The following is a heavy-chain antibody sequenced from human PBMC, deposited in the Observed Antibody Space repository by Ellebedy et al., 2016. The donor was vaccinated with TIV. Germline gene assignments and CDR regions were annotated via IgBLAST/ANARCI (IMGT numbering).Heavy chain of an antibody. CDR2: INHGGST. J-gene: IGHJ4*02. CDR1: GGSISSSTYY. V-gene: IGHV4-39*07. D-gene: IGHD3-16*01. CDR3: ARVSNLKGADY. Sequence: MPSETLSLTCTVSGGSISSSTYYWGWIRQSPGKGLEWIGEINHGGSTNYNPSLKSRVSISVDTSKNQFSLKLTSVTAADTAVYYCARVSNLKGADYWGQGTLVTVSS.